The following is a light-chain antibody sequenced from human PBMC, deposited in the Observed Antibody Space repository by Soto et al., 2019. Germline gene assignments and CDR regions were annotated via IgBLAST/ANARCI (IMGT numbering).Light chain of an antibody. J-gene: IGKJ4*01. CDR2: DAS. V-gene: IGKV3-11*01. Sequence: EIVLTQSPATLSLSPGERATLSCRASQSVSSYLAWYQQKPGQAPRLLIYDASNRATGIPARFSGSGSGTDFTLTIRSLEPEDFAVYYCQQRSNWPLTFGGGTKLEIK. CDR1: QSVSSY. CDR3: QQRSNWPLT.